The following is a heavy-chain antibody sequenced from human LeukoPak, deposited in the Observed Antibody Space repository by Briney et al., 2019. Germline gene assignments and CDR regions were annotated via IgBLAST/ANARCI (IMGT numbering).Heavy chain of an antibody. CDR1: GFTFSTYE. CDR2: ISTSGSSI. V-gene: IGHV3-48*03. J-gene: IGHJ6*03. D-gene: IGHD4-17*01. Sequence: GGSLRLSCAASGFTFSTYEINWVRQAPGKGLEWLSHISTSGSSIHYADSVKGRFTISRDNAKNSLYLQMNSLRVEDTAVYYCARDATTELGTVYMDVWGKGTTITISS. CDR3: ARDATTELGTVYMDV.